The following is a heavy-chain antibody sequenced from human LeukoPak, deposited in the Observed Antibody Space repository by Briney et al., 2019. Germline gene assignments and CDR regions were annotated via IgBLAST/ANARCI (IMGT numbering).Heavy chain of an antibody. CDR2: IKEDGSRQ. J-gene: IGHJ5*01. CDR1: GFTFSTYW. Sequence: GGSLRLSCAASGFTFSTYWTSWVRQTPGKGLEWVANIKEDGSRQYYVDSVKGRFTISRDNAKNSLYLQMNSLRVEDTAVYYCARDGGGYDSWGQGTLVTVSS. CDR3: ARDGGGYDS. V-gene: IGHV3-7*01. D-gene: IGHD5-24*01.